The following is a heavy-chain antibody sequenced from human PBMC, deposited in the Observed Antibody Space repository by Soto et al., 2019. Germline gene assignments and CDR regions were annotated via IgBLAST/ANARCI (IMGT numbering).Heavy chain of an antibody. J-gene: IGHJ4*02. Sequence: QVELVQSGAEVKMPGASVKVSCKASGYTFTEYGINWVRQATGQGLEWMGWMNPKSGDTVYAQKFQGRVSMTRATSISTAYMELNSRKSEDTAVYYCARGGDSVVGATVYWGQGNLVTVSS. V-gene: IGHV1-8*01. CDR3: ARGGDSVVGATVY. D-gene: IGHD1-26*01. CDR1: GYTFTEYG. CDR2: MNPKSGDT.